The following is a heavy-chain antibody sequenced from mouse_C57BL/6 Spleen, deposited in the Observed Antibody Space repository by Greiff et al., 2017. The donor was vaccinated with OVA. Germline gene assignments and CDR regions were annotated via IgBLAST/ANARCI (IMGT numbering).Heavy chain of an antibody. Sequence: VQLQQSGAELVKPGASVKLSCTASGFNIKDYYMHWVKQRTEQGLEWIGRIDPEDGETKYAPQFQGKATITADTTSNTAYLQLSSLTSEDTAVYYCARFGSSFNFDYWGQGTTLTVSS. CDR3: ARFGSSFNFDY. CDR2: IDPEDGET. V-gene: IGHV14-2*01. CDR1: GFNIKDYY. D-gene: IGHD1-1*01. J-gene: IGHJ2*01.